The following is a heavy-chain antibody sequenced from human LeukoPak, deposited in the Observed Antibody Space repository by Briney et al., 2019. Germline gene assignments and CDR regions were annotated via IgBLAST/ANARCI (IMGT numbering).Heavy chain of an antibody. V-gene: IGHV1-69*13. Sequence: GASVKASCKASGGTFSSYAISWVRQAPGQGLEWMGGIIPIFGTANYAQKFQGRVTITADESTSTAYMELSSLRSEDTAVYYCARAAYSSSYAAGYWGQGTLVTVSS. CDR2: IIPIFGTA. CDR3: ARAAYSSSYAAGY. J-gene: IGHJ4*02. CDR1: GGTFSSYA. D-gene: IGHD6-6*01.